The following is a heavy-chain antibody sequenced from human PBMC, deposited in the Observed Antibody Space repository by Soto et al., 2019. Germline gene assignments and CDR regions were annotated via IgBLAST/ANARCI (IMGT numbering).Heavy chain of an antibody. CDR1: GGSMRNYF. CDR3: ASEYYYGSGSYRYYGMDV. D-gene: IGHD3-10*01. CDR2: INYSGTT. V-gene: IGHV4-59*08. Sequence: SETLSLTCTVSGGSMRNYFWIWTRQPPGKGLEWIGYINYSGTTSFFPSYNPCLRSRVTISVDTSKNQFSLKLSSVTAADTAVYYCASEYYYGSGSYRYYGMDVWGQGTTVTVSS. J-gene: IGHJ6*02.